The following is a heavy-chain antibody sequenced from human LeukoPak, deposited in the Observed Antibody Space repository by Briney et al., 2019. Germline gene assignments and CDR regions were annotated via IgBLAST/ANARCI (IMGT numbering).Heavy chain of an antibody. V-gene: IGHV3-7*03. D-gene: IGHD3-22*01. J-gene: IGHJ4*02. Sequence: GGSLRLSCAASGFTFSGHWMTWVRQAPGKGLEWVANIKEDGSKKNYVDSVKGRFTISRDNAKNSLYLQMTSLRAVDTAMYYCATPLDYRDSSGFHQGGDWGQGTLVTVSS. CDR3: ATPLDYRDSSGFHQGGD. CDR2: IKEDGSKK. CDR1: GFTFSGHW.